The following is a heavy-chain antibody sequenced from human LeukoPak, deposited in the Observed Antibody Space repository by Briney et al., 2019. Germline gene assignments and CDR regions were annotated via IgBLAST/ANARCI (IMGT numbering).Heavy chain of an antibody. CDR3: ARGGPRWFGELDYYYGMDI. Sequence: VGSLRLSCAASGFTLTSYIMNWVRQAPGKGLEWVSSINSSSSYIYYADSVKGRFTTSRDNAKNPLYLQMNSLRAEETAVSHCARGGPRWFGELDYYYGMDIWGQGTTVTVSS. CDR1: GFTLTSYI. CDR2: INSSSSYI. V-gene: IGHV3-21*01. J-gene: IGHJ6*02. D-gene: IGHD3-10*01.